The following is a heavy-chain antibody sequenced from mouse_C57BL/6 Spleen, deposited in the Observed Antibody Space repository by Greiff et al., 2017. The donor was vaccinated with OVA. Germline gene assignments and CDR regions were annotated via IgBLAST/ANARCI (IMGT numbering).Heavy chain of an antibody. CDR3: ARYKTAQSTWFAY. CDR2: ISSGSSTI. D-gene: IGHD3-2*02. CDR1: GFTFSDYG. V-gene: IGHV5-17*01. Sequence: EVKLVESGGGLVKPGGSLKLSCAASGFTFSDYGMHWVRQAPEKGLEWVAYISSGSSTIYYADTVKGRFTISRDNAKNTLFLQMTSLRSEDTAMYYCARYKTAQSTWFAYWGQGTLVTVSA. J-gene: IGHJ3*01.